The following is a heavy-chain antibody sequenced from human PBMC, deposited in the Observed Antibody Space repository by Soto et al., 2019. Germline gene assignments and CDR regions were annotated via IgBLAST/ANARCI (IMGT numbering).Heavy chain of an antibody. D-gene: IGHD1-1*01. CDR3: ARDLQCAVDI. J-gene: IGHJ3*02. CDR1: GGSISSYY. Sequence: QVQLQESGPGLVKPSETLSLTCTVSGGSISSYYWSWIRQPPGKGLEWIGYIYYSGSTNYNPSLTSRVTISVDTAKNQFPLKLSSVTAADTAVYYCARDLQCAVDIWGQGTMVTVSS. CDR2: IYYSGST. V-gene: IGHV4-59*01.